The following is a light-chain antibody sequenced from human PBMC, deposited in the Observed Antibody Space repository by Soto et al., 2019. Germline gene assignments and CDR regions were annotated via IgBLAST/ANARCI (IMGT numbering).Light chain of an antibody. CDR3: SSFAGGGNPVL. Sequence: QSVLTQPPSASGSLGQSVTISCTGTSSDVGGYNYVSWHQQHPGKAPKLMIYEVTNRPSGVPDRFSGSKSGNTASLTVSGLQAEDEADYYCSSFAGGGNPVLFGGGTQLTVL. J-gene: IGLJ2*01. V-gene: IGLV2-8*01. CDR2: EVT. CDR1: SSDVGGYNY.